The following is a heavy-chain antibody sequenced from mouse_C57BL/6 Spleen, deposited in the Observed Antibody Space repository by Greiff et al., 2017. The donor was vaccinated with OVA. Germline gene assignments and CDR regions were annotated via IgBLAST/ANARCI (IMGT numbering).Heavy chain of an antibody. J-gene: IGHJ3*01. CDR3: ARSSGLGNPFAY. V-gene: IGHV1-82*01. D-gene: IGHD2-1*01. CDR1: GYAFSSSW. Sequence: VHLQQSGPELVKPGASVKISCKASGYAFSSSWMNWVKQRPGKGLEWIGRIYPGDGDTNYNGKFKGKATLTADKSSSTAYMQLSSLTSEDSAVYVCARSSGLGNPFAYWGQGTLVTVSA. CDR2: IYPGDGDT.